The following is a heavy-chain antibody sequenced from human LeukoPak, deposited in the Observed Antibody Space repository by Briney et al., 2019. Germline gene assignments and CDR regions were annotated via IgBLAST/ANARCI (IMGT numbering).Heavy chain of an antibody. CDR2: INPNSGGT. CDR1: GYAFTGYY. CDR3: AIEFATVVVSAVISAFDI. J-gene: IGHJ3*02. V-gene: IGHV1-2*02. D-gene: IGHD2-2*02. Sequence: ASVKVSCKASGYAFTGYYMHWVRQAPGQGLEWMGWINPNSGGTNYAQKFQGRVTMTRDTSISTAYMELSRLRSDDTAVYYCAIEFATVVVSAVISAFDIWGQGTMVTVSS.